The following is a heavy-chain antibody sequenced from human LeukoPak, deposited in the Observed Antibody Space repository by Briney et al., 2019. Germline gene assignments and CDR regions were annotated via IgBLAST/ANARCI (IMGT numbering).Heavy chain of an antibody. CDR3: ARDLAATYYYDSSGYSQPGY. J-gene: IGHJ4*02. V-gene: IGHV3-21*01. Sequence: GGSLRLSCAASGFTFSSYSMSWVRQAPGKGLEWVSSISSSSSYKYYADSVKGRFTISRDNAKNSLYLQMNSLRAEDTAVYYCARDLAATYYYDSSGYSQPGYWGQGTLVTVSS. D-gene: IGHD3-22*01. CDR1: GFTFSSYS. CDR2: ISSSSSYK.